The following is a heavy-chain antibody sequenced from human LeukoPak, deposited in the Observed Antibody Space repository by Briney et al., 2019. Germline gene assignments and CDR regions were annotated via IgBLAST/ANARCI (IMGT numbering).Heavy chain of an antibody. Sequence: SETLSLTCAVYGGSFSGYYWSWIRQPPGKGLEWIGEINHSGSTNYNPSLKSRVTISVDTSKNQFSLRLSSVTAADTAVYYCARRSPSSGYYFLGAFDIWGQGTMVTVSS. V-gene: IGHV4-34*01. J-gene: IGHJ3*02. CDR2: INHSGST. D-gene: IGHD3-22*01. CDR3: ARRSPSSGYYFLGAFDI. CDR1: GGSFSGYY.